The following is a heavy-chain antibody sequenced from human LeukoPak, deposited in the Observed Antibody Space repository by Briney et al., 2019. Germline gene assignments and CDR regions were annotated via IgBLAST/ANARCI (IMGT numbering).Heavy chain of an antibody. CDR2: IYGSVGST. V-gene: IGHV3-23*01. Sequence: GGSLRLSCAASGFTFSSYAMNWVRQAPGKGVEGVSGIYGSVGSTYYADSVKGRFTISRDNSKNTLYLQMNSLSAEDTAIYYCAKHHPDSSNWFWDYWGPGTLVTVSS. D-gene: IGHD6-13*01. CDR3: AKHHPDSSNWFWDY. J-gene: IGHJ4*02. CDR1: GFTFSSYA.